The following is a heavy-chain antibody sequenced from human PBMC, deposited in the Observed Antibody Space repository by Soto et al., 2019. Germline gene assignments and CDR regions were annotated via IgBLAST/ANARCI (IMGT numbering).Heavy chain of an antibody. Sequence: HPGGSLRLSCAASGFTFSNYGMHWVRQAPGKGPEWVAIISSDGSSKYYADSVKGRFTISRDNSKYTLNVQMDSLRAEDTAVYYCVKEGSSHYYFDDWGQGTLVTVSS. CDR2: ISSDGSSK. D-gene: IGHD6-13*01. V-gene: IGHV3-30*18. CDR3: VKEGSSHYYFDD. CDR1: GFTFSNYG. J-gene: IGHJ4*02.